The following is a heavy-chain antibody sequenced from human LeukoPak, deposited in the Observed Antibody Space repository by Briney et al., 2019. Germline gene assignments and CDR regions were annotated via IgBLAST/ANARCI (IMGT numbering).Heavy chain of an antibody. V-gene: IGHV1-69*04. J-gene: IGHJ4*02. Sequence: ASVKVSCKASGGTFSSYAISWVRQAPGQGLEWMGRIIPILGIANYAQKFQGRVTITADKSTSTAYMELSSLRSEDTAVYYCARETGRGSFDYWGQGNLVTVSS. D-gene: IGHD3-16*01. CDR2: IIPILGIA. CDR3: ARETGRGSFDY. CDR1: GGTFSSYA.